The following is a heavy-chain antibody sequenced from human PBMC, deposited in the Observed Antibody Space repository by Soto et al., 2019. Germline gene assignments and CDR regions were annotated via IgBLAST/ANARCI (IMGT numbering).Heavy chain of an antibody. CDR3: ARGGYIVVVPAATTLSYYYYYGMDV. V-gene: IGHV6-1*01. Sequence: PSQTLSLTCAISGDSVSSNSAAWNWIRQSPSRGLEWLGRTYYRSKWYNDYAVSVKSRITINPDASKNQFSLQLNSVTPEDTAVYYCARGGYIVVVPAATTLSYYYYYGMDVWGQGTTVTVSS. CDR1: GDSVSSNSAA. D-gene: IGHD2-2*01. J-gene: IGHJ6*02. CDR2: TYYRSKWYN.